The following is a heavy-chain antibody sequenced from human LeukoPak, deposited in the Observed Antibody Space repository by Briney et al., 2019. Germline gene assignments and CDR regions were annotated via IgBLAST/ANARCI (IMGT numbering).Heavy chain of an antibody. V-gene: IGHV4-59*01. J-gene: IGHJ4*02. CDR3: ARERVDYYDSRGYEFDY. D-gene: IGHD3-22*01. CDR1: GGSISSNY. CDR2: ISYSGST. Sequence: SETLSLTCTVSGGSISSNYCNWIRQPPGKALEWIGYISYSGSTNYNPSLKSRVTISVDTSKNQFSLKLTSVTAADTAMYYCARERVDYYDSRGYEFDYWGQGTLVTVSS.